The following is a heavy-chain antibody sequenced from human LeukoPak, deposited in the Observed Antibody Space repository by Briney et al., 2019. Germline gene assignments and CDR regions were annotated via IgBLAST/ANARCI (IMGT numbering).Heavy chain of an antibody. CDR3: ARXVAGTXYYMXV. J-gene: IGHJ6*03. Sequence: FTGXYMHWVRQAPGQGREWMGWINPNSGGTNYAQKFQGRVTMTRDTSISKAYMEMSRLRSDDTAVYYCARXVAGTXYYMXVWGKGTTVTVSS. CDR2: INPNSGGT. D-gene: IGHD6-13*01. CDR1: FTGXY. V-gene: IGHV1-2*02.